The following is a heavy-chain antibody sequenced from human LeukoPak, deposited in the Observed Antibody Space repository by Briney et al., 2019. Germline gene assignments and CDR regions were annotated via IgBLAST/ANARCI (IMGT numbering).Heavy chain of an antibody. CDR1: GFTFNNYA. CDR2: ISGSGGRT. J-gene: IGHJ1*01. CDR3: AKDPDGYSGSLSSFSAH. Sequence: PGGSLRLSCAASGFTFNNYAMSWGRQAPGKGLEWVSGISGSGGRTYYADSVKGRFIITRDNSKNTLYLQMNSLRAEDTAVYYCAKDPDGYSGSLSSFSAHWGQGTLVTVSS. V-gene: IGHV3-23*01. D-gene: IGHD1-26*01.